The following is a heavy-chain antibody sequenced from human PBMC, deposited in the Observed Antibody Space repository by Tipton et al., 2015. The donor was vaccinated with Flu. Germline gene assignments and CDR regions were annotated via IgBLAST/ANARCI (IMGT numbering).Heavy chain of an antibody. CDR3: SRDFCSGGFCSPDY. J-gene: IGHJ4*02. V-gene: IGHV4-61*02. D-gene: IGHD2-15*01. CDR1: GDSISTGSLY. Sequence: TLSLTCNVSGDSISTGSLYWNWIRQPAGKALEWIGRIYTTGSTTYNPSLKSRVTISLDTSKNQFSLKLSSVTAADTAVYYCSRDFCSGGFCSPDYWGQGTLVTVSS. CDR2: IYTTGST.